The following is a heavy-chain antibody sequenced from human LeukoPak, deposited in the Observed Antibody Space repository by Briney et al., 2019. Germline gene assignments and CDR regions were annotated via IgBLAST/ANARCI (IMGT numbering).Heavy chain of an antibody. D-gene: IGHD2-15*01. CDR1: GGSISSYY. J-gene: IGHJ4*02. CDR2: IYYSGST. Sequence: SETLSLTCTVSGGSISSYYWSWIRQPPGKGLEWIGYIYYSGSTNYNPSPKSRVTISVDTSKNQFSLKLSSVTAADTAVYYCARVLHTIVDYWGQGTLVTVSS. V-gene: IGHV4-59*01. CDR3: ARVLHTIVDY.